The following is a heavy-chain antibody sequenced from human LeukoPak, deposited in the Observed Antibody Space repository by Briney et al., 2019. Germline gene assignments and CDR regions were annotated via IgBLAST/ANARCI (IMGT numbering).Heavy chain of an antibody. V-gene: IGHV3-7*03. J-gene: IGHJ4*02. D-gene: IGHD3-16*01. CDR2: IKQDGSEK. CDR3: ARDLGEF. Sequence: GSLRLSCAASGFMFSSNWMSWVRQAPGKGLERVANIKQDGSEKYYVDSVRGRFTISRDTAKNSLYLQMNSLRAEDTAVYYCARDLGEFWGQGTLVTVSS. CDR1: GFMFSSNW.